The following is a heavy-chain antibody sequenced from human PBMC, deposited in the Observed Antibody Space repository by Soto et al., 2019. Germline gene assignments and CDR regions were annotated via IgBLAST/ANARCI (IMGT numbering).Heavy chain of an antibody. CDR2: ISYDGSNK. CDR3: AKDRLGYCSGGSCYSADY. CDR1: GFTFSSYG. D-gene: IGHD2-15*01. V-gene: IGHV3-30*18. Sequence: QVQLVESGGGVVQPGRSLRLSCAASGFTFSSYGMHWVRQAPGNGLEWVEVISYDGSNKYYADSVKGRFTISRDNSKNTLYLQMNSLRAEDTAVYYCAKDRLGYCSGGSCYSADYWGQGTLVTVSS. J-gene: IGHJ4*02.